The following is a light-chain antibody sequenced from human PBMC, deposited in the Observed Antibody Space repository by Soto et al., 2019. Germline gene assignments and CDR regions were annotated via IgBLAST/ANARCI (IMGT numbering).Light chain of an antibody. CDR1: QSVSRY. CDR3: QQREHWPPIT. V-gene: IGKV3-11*01. J-gene: IGKJ5*01. CDR2: DTS. Sequence: EVVLTQSPATLSFSPGERATLSCRASQSVSRYLAWYQQKPGQAPRLLIYDTSNRATGIPARFSGSGSGTDFTLTISSLEPEDFAVYYCQQREHWPPITFGQGTRLEIK.